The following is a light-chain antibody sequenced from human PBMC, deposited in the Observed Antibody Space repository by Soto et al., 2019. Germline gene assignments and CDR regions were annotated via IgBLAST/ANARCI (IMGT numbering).Light chain of an antibody. V-gene: IGKV4-1*01. CDR2: WAS. CDR1: QSVLYSSNNKNY. CDR3: QQYYSTPQIT. J-gene: IGKJ4*01. Sequence: DIVMTQSPDSLAVSLGERATINCKSSQSVLYSSNNKNYLAWYQQKPGQPPKLLIYWASTRESGVPDRFSGGGSWADFTLTISSLQAEDVAVYYCQQYYSTPQITFGGGTKVEIK.